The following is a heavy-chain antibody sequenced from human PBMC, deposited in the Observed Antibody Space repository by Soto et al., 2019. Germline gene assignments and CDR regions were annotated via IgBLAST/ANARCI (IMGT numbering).Heavy chain of an antibody. Sequence: QVQLVQSGAEVKKPGTSVKVSCKASGYIFSNYYMHWVRQAPGQGLEWMGVFNPSGDATHYAQSFPGRVSVTSDTSTSTVYMELSTLTSEDTAVYYCARRGISKTGFDTWGQGTMVPVSS. V-gene: IGHV1-46*01. D-gene: IGHD3-10*01. J-gene: IGHJ3*02. CDR2: FNPSGDAT. CDR3: ARRGISKTGFDT. CDR1: GYIFSNYY.